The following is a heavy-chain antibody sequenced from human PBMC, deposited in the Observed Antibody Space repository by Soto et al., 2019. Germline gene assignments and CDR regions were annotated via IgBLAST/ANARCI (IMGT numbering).Heavy chain of an antibody. D-gene: IGHD6-13*01. Sequence: QLQLQESGPGLVKPSETLSLTCTVSGGSISSSSYYWGWIRQPPGKGLEWIGSIYYSGSTYYNPSLKSRVTISVDTSKNQFSLKLSSVTAADTAVYYGARGVIAAADNEGEAFDIWGQGTMVTVSS. CDR2: IYYSGST. J-gene: IGHJ3*02. CDR1: GGSISSSSYY. V-gene: IGHV4-39*01. CDR3: ARGVIAAADNEGEAFDI.